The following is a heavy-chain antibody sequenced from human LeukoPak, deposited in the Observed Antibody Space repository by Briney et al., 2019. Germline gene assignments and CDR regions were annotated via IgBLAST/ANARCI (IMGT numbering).Heavy chain of an antibody. CDR1: GFTFSSYN. CDR3: ARDPAPGDS. CDR2: IVTTSSHM. Sequence: PGGSLRLSCAASGFTFSSYNMNWVRQAPGKGPEWVSSIVTTSSHMFYADSVKGRFTISRDNAKNSLYLQMNSLRADDTAVYYCARDPAPGDSWGQGTLVTVSS. J-gene: IGHJ4*02. V-gene: IGHV3-21*01.